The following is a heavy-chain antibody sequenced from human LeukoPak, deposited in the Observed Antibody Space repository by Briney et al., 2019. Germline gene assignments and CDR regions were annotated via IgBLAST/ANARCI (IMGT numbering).Heavy chain of an antibody. CDR3: ARGYYDSSGDIALYYFDY. V-gene: IGHV4-34*01. Sequence: SETLSLTCTVSGGSISSYYWSWIRQPPGKGLQWIGEINHSGSTNYNPSLKSRVTISVDTSKNQFSLRLSSVTAADTAVYYCARGYYDSSGDIALYYFDYWGQGTLVTVSS. J-gene: IGHJ4*02. CDR1: GGSISSYY. CDR2: INHSGST. D-gene: IGHD3-22*01.